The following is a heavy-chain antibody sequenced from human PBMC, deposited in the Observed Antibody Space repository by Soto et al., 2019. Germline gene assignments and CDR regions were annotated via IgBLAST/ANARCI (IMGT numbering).Heavy chain of an antibody. CDR2: IYPGDSDV. Sequence: VESLKISCQASGYNFRHYYIARVRQQPGRGLEWVGLIYPGDSDVRYSPSVQGQVTISVARSTDTAFLQWNSLKAADSATYYCAKQRRGTTVVGQMSFDAWGQGTMVTVSS. J-gene: IGHJ4*02. CDR1: GYNFRHYY. CDR3: AKQRRGTTVVGQMSFDA. V-gene: IGHV5-51*01. D-gene: IGHD4-17*01.